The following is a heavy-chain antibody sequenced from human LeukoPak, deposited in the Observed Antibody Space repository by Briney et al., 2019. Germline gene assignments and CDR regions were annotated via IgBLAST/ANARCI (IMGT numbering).Heavy chain of an antibody. CDR1: GFTFSSYA. V-gene: IGHV3-23*01. CDR2: ISGSGGST. D-gene: IGHD6-19*01. CDR3: AKAYPPSGVAGTIFDY. J-gene: IGHJ4*02. Sequence: GGSLRLSCAASGFTFSSYAMSWVRQAPGKGLEWVSAISGSGGSTYYADSVEGRFTISRDNSKNTLYLQMNSLRAEDTAVYYCAKAYPPSGVAGTIFDYWGQGTLVTVSS.